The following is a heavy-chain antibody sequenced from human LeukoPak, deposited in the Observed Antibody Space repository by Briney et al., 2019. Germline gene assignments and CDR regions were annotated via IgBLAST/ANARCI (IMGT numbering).Heavy chain of an antibody. D-gene: IGHD6-13*01. V-gene: IGHV3-74*01. CDR2: INSDGSST. Sequence: GGSLRLSCAASGFTFSSYWMHWVRQAPGKGLVWVSRINSDGSSTNYADSVKGRFTISRDNAKNSLYLQLNSLRAEDTAVYYCARGIGSSTWPLALWGQGTLVTVSS. CDR3: ARGIGSSTWPLAL. CDR1: GFTFSSYW. J-gene: IGHJ4*02.